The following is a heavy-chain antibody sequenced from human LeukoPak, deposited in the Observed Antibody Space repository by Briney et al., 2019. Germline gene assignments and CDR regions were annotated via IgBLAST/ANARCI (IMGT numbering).Heavy chain of an antibody. J-gene: IGHJ4*02. CDR1: GFTFSSYG. D-gene: IGHD3-9*01. Sequence: GGSLRLSCAASGFTFSSYGMNWVRQAPGKGLEWVAFIRYDGSNKYYADSVKGRFTISRDNSKNTLYLRMNSLRAEDTAVYYCAKGGYDILTADPGAINYWGQGTLVTVSS. CDR3: AKGGYDILTADPGAINY. V-gene: IGHV3-30*02. CDR2: IRYDGSNK.